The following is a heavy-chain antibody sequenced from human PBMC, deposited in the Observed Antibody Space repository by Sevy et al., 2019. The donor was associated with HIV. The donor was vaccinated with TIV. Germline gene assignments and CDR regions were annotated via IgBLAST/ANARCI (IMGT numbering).Heavy chain of an antibody. CDR1: GYTFTNYW. J-gene: IGHJ4*02. D-gene: IGHD5-12*01. CDR3: VRHPGVATLYFDY. Sequence: GGSLRLSCKGSGYTFTNYWIGWVRQMPGKGLEWMGIIYPGDSDTRYSPSFQGQVTISADKSIGTAYLQWSSLKASDTAIYYCVRHPGVATLYFDYWGQGILVTVSS. V-gene: IGHV5-51*01. CDR2: IYPGDSDT.